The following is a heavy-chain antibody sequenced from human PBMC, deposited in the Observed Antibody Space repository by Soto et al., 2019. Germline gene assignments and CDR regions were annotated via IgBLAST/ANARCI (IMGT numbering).Heavy chain of an antibody. D-gene: IGHD6-13*01. CDR2: IYYSGST. J-gene: IGHJ5*02. V-gene: IGHV4-39*01. CDR3: ARQGGQHLFLDP. CDR1: GGSISSSSYY. Sequence: QLQLQGSGPGLVKPSDTLPLTCTVPGGSISSSSYYWGWIRQPPGKGLEWIGSIYYSGSTYYYPSPKRRVAIPVDTTNSESALKLSSVISADTAEYYCARQGGQHLFLDPWCQGTLVTVSS.